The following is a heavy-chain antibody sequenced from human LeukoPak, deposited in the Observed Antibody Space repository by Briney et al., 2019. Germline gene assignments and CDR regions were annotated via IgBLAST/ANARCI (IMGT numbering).Heavy chain of an antibody. J-gene: IGHJ6*03. CDR3: AREYGSGSSYYYYYYMDV. Sequence: SQTLSLTCTVSGGSISSGGYYWSWIRQPPGKGLEWIGYIYHSGSTYYNPSLKSRVTISVDRSKNQFSLKLSSVTAADTAVYYCAREYGSGSSYYYYYYMDVWGKGTTVTVSS. CDR2: IYHSGST. V-gene: IGHV4-30-2*01. CDR1: GGSISSGGYY. D-gene: IGHD3-10*01.